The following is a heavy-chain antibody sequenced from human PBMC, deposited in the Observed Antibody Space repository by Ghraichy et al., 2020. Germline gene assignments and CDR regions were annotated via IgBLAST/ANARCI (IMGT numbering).Heavy chain of an antibody. J-gene: IGHJ6*02. CDR2: ITGGGSVK. Sequence: GESLNISCVGSGFTFSGYSMNWVRQSPGMGLEWLSYITGGGSVKSYAESVKGRFTISRDNAQNSLYLQINSLRGGDTAVYYCARCSRVVRFFYFDGMAVWGQGTTVPVSS. V-gene: IGHV3-48*01. CDR1: GFTFSGYS. D-gene: IGHD4-23*01. CDR3: ARCSRVVRFFYFDGMAV.